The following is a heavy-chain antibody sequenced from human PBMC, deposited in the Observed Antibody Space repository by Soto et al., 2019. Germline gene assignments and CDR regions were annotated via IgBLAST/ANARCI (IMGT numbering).Heavy chain of an antibody. CDR2: IYYSGGT. CDR3: AGGSSKSWFDP. Sequence: PSETLSLTCTVSGGSIRSDGYYWSWVRQHPGKGLEWIGYIYYSGGTYYNPSLESRVSISADTSNNQFSLKLTSVTAADTAVYYCAGGSSKSWFDPWGQGTLVTVSS. CDR1: GGSIRSDGYY. D-gene: IGHD6-6*01. J-gene: IGHJ5*02. V-gene: IGHV4-31*03.